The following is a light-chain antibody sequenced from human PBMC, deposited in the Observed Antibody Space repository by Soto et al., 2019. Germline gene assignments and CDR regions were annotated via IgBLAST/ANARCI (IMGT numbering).Light chain of an antibody. Sequence: AIRMTQSPSSLSASTGDRVTITCRASQGISSYLAWYQQKPGKAPKLLIYAASTLQSGVPSRFSGSVSGTDFTLTISCLQSEDVATYYCQQYYSYPRTFGEGNKVEIK. J-gene: IGKJ1*01. CDR3: QQYYSYPRT. CDR2: AAS. CDR1: QGISSY. V-gene: IGKV1-8*01.